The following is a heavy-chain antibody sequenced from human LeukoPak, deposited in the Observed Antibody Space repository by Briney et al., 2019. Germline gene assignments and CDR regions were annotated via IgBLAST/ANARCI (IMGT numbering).Heavy chain of an antibody. J-gene: IGHJ3*02. V-gene: IGHV4-31*03. D-gene: IGHD6-13*01. CDR2: IYYSGST. CDR3: ARDPTAAAGTSGAFDI. Sequence: SQTLSLTCTVSGGSISSGGYYWSRIRQHPGKGLEWIGYIYYSGSTYYNPSLKSRVTISVDTSKNQFSLKLSSVTAADTAVYYCARDPTAAAGTSGAFDIWGQGTMVTVSS. CDR1: GGSISSGGYY.